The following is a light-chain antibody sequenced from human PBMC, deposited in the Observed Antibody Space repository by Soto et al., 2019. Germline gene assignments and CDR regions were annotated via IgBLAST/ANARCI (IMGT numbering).Light chain of an antibody. J-gene: IGLJ1*01. Sequence: TQPDSVSGSYGQSITISCIGTSSDIGAYNYASWYQQHPGKAPKLIIYDVSNRPSGVSNRFSGSKSGYTASLTISGLQAEDEADYYCSSYSSTITRVFGTGTKVTVL. CDR2: DVS. CDR3: SSYSSTITRV. CDR1: SSDIGAYNY. V-gene: IGLV2-14*03.